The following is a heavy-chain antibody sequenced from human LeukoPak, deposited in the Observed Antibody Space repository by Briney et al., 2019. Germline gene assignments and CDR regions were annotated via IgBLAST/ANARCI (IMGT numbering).Heavy chain of an antibody. Sequence: SETLSLTCAVYGGSFSGYYWSWIRQPPGKGLEWIGEINHSGSTNYNPSLKSRVTISVDTSKNQFSLKLSSVTAADTAVYYCASASSGCYFGVYYFDYWGHGTLVTVSS. V-gene: IGHV4-34*01. CDR3: ASASSGCYFGVYYFDY. CDR1: GGSFSGYY. CDR2: INHSGST. J-gene: IGHJ4*01. D-gene: IGHD6-19*01.